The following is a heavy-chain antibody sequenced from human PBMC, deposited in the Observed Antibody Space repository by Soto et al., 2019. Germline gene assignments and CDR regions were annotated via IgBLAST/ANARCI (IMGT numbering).Heavy chain of an antibody. CDR2: ISAYNGNT. CDR3: ARFYGYMDV. V-gene: IGHV1-18*01. J-gene: IGHJ6*03. Sequence: ASVKVSCKASGYTFTSYGISWVRQAPGQGLEWMGWISAYNGNTNYAQKLQGRVTISVDTSKNQFSLKLSSVTAADTAVYYCARFYGYMDVWGKGTTVTVSS. D-gene: IGHD3-16*01. CDR1: GYTFTSYG.